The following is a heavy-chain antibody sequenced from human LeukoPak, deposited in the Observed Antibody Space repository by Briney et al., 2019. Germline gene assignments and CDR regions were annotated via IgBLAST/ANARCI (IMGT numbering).Heavy chain of an antibody. J-gene: IGHJ4*02. Sequence: ASVKVSCKASGYSFTGYYMHWVRQAPGQGLEWMGWINPYSGGTNYAQKLQGRVTMTTDTSTSTAYMELRSLRSDDTAVYYCARDGRYSYGWYWGQGTLVTVSS. CDR2: INPYSGGT. CDR1: GYSFTGYY. V-gene: IGHV1-2*02. CDR3: ARDGRYSYGWY. D-gene: IGHD5-18*01.